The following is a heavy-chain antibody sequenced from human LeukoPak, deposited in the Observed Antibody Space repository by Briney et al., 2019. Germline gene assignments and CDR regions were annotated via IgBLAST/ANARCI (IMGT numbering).Heavy chain of an antibody. CDR3: ASSVDTAMVGVY. J-gene: IGHJ4*02. D-gene: IGHD5-18*01. V-gene: IGHV4-59*12. CDR2: VSYRGHT. Sequence: SETLSLTCSVSGGSISPYYWSWIRQPPGKGLEWIGYVSYRGHTNYNPSLESRVTISLDTSKNQFSLKLSSVTAADTAVYYCASSVDTAMVGVYWGQGTLVTVSS. CDR1: GGSISPYY.